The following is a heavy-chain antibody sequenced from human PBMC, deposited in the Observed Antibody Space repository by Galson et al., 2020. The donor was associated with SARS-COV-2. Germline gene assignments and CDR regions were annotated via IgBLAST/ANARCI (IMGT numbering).Heavy chain of an antibody. CDR3: ARQLLAPASTPFDY. V-gene: IGHV4-39*01. CDR1: GASISSSTYY. D-gene: IGHD2-2*01. CDR2: IYYSGTT. Sequence: SETLSLTCTVTGASISSSTYYWAWLRQSPGKGLEWIGNIYYSGTTYYNPSLKSRVTISTDTSKNHFSLSLNSVTAADTAVYFCARQLLAPASTPFDYWGQGIPVTVST. J-gene: IGHJ4*02.